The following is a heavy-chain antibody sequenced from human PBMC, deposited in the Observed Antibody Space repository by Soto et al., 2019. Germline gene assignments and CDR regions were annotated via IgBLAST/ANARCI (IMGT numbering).Heavy chain of an antibody. D-gene: IGHD3-10*01. J-gene: IGHJ4*02. CDR1: GFTFNNYA. Sequence: EVQLLESGGGLVQPWGSLRRSCAASGFTFNNYAMTWVRQAPGKGLEWVSAISGGGDTTSYADSVKGRFTVSRDGSKKTLYLQMSSLRAADTALYYCAKGRGGSGSLTPRVDFWGQGTLVTVSS. CDR3: AKGRGGSGSLTPRVDF. V-gene: IGHV3-23*01. CDR2: ISGGGDTT.